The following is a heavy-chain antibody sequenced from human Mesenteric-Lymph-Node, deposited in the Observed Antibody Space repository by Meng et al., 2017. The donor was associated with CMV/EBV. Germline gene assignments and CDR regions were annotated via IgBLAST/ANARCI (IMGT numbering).Heavy chain of an antibody. CDR1: GFTFSSYA. J-gene: IGHJ3*02. Sequence: GESLKISCAASGFTFSSYAMSWVRQAPGKGLEWVSVIYSGGSSTYYADSVKGRFTISRDNPKNTLYLQMNSLRAEDTAVYYCAKVDIWGQGTMVTVSS. V-gene: IGHV3-23*03. CDR2: IYSGGSST. CDR3: AKVDI.